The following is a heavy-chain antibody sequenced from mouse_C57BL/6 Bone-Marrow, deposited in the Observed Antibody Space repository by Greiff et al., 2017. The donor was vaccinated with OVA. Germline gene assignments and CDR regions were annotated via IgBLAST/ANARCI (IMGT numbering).Heavy chain of an antibody. CDR2: IYPGNSDT. D-gene: IGHD1-1*01. CDR1: GYTFTSYW. J-gene: IGHJ3*01. CDR3: TRGGYYYGSSPPWFAY. V-gene: IGHV1-5*01. Sequence: EVQLQQSGTVLARPGASVKMSCKTSGYTFTSYWMHWVKQRPGQGLEWIGAIYPGNSDTSYNQKFKGKAKLTAVTSASTAYMELSSLTNEDSAVYYCTRGGYYYGSSPPWFAYWGQGTLVTVSA.